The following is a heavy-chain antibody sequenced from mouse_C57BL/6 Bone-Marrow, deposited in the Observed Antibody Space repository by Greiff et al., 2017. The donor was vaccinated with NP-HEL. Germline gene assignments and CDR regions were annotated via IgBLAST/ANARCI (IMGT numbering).Heavy chain of an antibody. CDR3: ARFDGNFFYYAMDY. Sequence: EVQLQQSGPELVKPGASVKISCKASGYTFTDYYMNWVKQSHGKSLEWIGDINPNNGGTSYNQKFKGKATLTVDKSSSTAYMELRSLTSEDSAVYYCARFDGNFFYYAMDYWGQGTSVTVSS. V-gene: IGHV1-26*01. D-gene: IGHD2-1*01. J-gene: IGHJ4*01. CDR2: INPNNGGT. CDR1: GYTFTDYY.